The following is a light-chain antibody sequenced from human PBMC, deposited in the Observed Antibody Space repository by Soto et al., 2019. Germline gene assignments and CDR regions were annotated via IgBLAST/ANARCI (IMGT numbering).Light chain of an antibody. CDR2: EVS. CDR1: GSDVGDYNY. Sequence: QSVLTQPASVSGSPGQSITISCTGTGSDVGDYNYVSWYQQHPDKAPKLMIFEVSNRPSGVSNRFSGSKSGNTASLSISGLQSEDEADYYCSSYTRSNTHVFGTGTKV. V-gene: IGLV2-14*01. J-gene: IGLJ1*01. CDR3: SSYTRSNTHV.